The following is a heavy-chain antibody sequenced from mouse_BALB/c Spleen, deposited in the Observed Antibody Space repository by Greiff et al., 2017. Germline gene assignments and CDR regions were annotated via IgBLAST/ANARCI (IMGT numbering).Heavy chain of an antibody. D-gene: IGHD2-14*01. Sequence: EVQLVESGGGLVQPGGSLKLSCAASGFTFSSYTMSWVRQTPEKRLEWVAYISNGGGSTYYPDTVKGRFTISRDNAKNTLYLQMSSLKSEDTAMYYCARQGDMYDGLGYWGQGTLVTVSA. V-gene: IGHV5-12-2*01. CDR2: ISNGGGST. CDR3: ARQGDMYDGLGY. CDR1: GFTFSSYT. J-gene: IGHJ3*01.